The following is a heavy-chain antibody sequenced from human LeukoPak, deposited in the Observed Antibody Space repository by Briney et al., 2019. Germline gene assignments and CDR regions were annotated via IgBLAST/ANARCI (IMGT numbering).Heavy chain of an antibody. J-gene: IGHJ4*02. CDR2: INPNSGGT. CDR3: ARGREAAMVTPQVDY. Sequence: GASVKVSCKASGDTFTGDYMHCGRQAPGQGLEWMGWINPNSGGTNYAQKFQGRVTMTKGTSITTAYMELSRLRSDDTAVYYCARGREAAMVTPQVDYWGEGTLVTVSS. D-gene: IGHD5-18*01. CDR1: GDTFTGDY. V-gene: IGHV1-2*02.